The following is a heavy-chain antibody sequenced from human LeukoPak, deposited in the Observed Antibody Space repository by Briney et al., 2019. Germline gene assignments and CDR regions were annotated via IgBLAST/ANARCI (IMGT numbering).Heavy chain of an antibody. Sequence: GGSLRLSCAASGFTFSSYAMSLVRQVPGKGLEWVSTISSSGGTTYYADSVKGRFTISRDNSKNTLYLQMNSLRAEDTAVYYCAKEASSGWSSLDYWGQGTLVTVSS. CDR1: GFTFSSYA. CDR3: AKEASSGWSSLDY. D-gene: IGHD6-19*01. CDR2: ISSSGGTT. V-gene: IGHV3-23*01. J-gene: IGHJ4*02.